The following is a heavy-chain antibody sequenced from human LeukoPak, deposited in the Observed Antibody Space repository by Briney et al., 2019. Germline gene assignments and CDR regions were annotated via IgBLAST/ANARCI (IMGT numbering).Heavy chain of an antibody. D-gene: IGHD3-22*01. J-gene: IGHJ4*02. Sequence: ASVKVSCKASGYTFTGYYMHWVRQAPGQGLEWMGWINPNSGGTNYAQKFQGRVTMTRDTSIGTAYMELSRLRSDDTAVYYCARRYYYDSSGYYYFDYWGQGTLVTVSS. CDR3: ARRYYYDSSGYYYFDY. V-gene: IGHV1-2*02. CDR2: INPNSGGT. CDR1: GYTFTGYY.